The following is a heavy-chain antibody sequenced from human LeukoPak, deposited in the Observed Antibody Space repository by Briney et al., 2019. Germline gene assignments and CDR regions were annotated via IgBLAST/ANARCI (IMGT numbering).Heavy chain of an antibody. CDR2: ISYDGSNK. J-gene: IGHJ5*02. CDR3: ARDRSNCFDP. V-gene: IGHV3-30*03. CDR1: GFTLTAYG. Sequence: TGGSLRLSCAASGFTLTAYGMHWVRQAPGKGLEWVAVISYDGSNKYYTDSVKGRFTISRDISKNTLYLQMNSLRGEDTAVYYCARDRSNCFDPWGQGTLVTVSS.